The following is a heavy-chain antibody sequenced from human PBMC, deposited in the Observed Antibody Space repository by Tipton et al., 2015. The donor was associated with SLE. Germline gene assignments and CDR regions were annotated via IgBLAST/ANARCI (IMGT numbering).Heavy chain of an antibody. V-gene: IGHV1-18*04. J-gene: IGHJ4*02. Sequence: QSGPEVKKPGSSVKVSCKASGYTFTSYGISWVRQAPGQGLEWMGWISAYNGNTNYAQKLQGRVTMTTDTSTSTAYMELRSLRSDDTAVYYCARGDYYDSSGYYDPFDYWGQGTLVTVSS. CDR2: ISAYNGNT. CDR1: GYTFTSYG. CDR3: ARGDYYDSSGYYDPFDY. D-gene: IGHD3-22*01.